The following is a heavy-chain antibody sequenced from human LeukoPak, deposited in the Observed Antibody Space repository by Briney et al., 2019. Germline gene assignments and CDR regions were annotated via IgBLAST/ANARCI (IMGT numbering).Heavy chain of an antibody. CDR1: GFTFSTYA. J-gene: IGHJ4*02. CDR2: ISRNGGRT. D-gene: IGHD3-10*01. CDR3: VKDLPSGGGVDY. V-gene: IGHV3-64D*06. Sequence: GGSLRLSCSASGFTFSTYAMHWVRQAPGKGLEYVSAISRNGGRTYYADSVKGRFTISRDNSKNTLYLQMRAEDTAVYYCVKDLPSGGGVDYWGQRTLVTVSS.